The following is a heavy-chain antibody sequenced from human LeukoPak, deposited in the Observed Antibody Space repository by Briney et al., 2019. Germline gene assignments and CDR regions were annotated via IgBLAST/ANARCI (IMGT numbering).Heavy chain of an antibody. CDR3: ARATTVTTNWFDP. Sequence: PSETLSLTCAVYGGSFSTYYWNWIRQSPGRGLEWIGEINHTGTTNYNPSLKSRFTISVDTSKNQFSLKLSSVTAADTAVYYCARATTVTTNWFDPWGQGTLVTVSS. CDR1: GGSFSTYY. J-gene: IGHJ5*02. CDR2: INHTGTT. D-gene: IGHD4-17*01. V-gene: IGHV4-34*01.